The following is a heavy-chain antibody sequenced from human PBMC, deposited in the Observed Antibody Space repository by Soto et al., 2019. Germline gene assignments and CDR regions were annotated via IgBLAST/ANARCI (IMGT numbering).Heavy chain of an antibody. Sequence: SQTLSLTCAISGDSVXSNSAAWNWIRQSPSRGLEWLGRTYYRSKWYNDYAVSVKSRITINPDTSKNQFSLQLNSVTPEDTAVYYCASGPSIAAGDYYYYGMDVWGQGTTVTVSS. J-gene: IGHJ6*02. CDR2: TYYRSKWYN. CDR3: ASGPSIAAGDYYYYGMDV. CDR1: GDSVXSNSAA. V-gene: IGHV6-1*01. D-gene: IGHD6-13*01.